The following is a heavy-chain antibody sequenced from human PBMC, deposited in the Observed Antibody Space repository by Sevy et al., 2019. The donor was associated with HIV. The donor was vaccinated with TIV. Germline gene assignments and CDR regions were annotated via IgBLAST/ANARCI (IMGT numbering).Heavy chain of an antibody. V-gene: IGHV5-51*01. CDR1: GYSFTSYW. D-gene: IGHD6-19*01. Sequence: GESLKISCKGSGYSFTSYWIGWVRQMPGKGLEWMGIIYPGDSDTGYSPSFQGQVTISAEKSISTAYLQWSILKASDTAMYYCSRLPGISVAGPNYYYMDVWGKGTTVTVSS. J-gene: IGHJ6*03. CDR2: IYPGDSDT. CDR3: SRLPGISVAGPNYYYMDV.